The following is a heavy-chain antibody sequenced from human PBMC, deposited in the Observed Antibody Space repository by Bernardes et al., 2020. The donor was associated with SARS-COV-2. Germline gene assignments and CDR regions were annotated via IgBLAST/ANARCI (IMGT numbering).Heavy chain of an antibody. CDR3: GSVTWSQLDGFDI. Sequence: VADQVSCKASGYTFTDYYMPWVRQAPGQGLEWMGWIYPTSGDTKYAQKFQGRVTMTRDTSISTAYMELNRLTSDDTAIYYCGSVTWSQLDGFDIWGQGTMVTVSS. CDR2: IYPTSGDT. J-gene: IGHJ3*02. D-gene: IGHD5-18*01. V-gene: IGHV1-2*02. CDR1: GYTFTDYY.